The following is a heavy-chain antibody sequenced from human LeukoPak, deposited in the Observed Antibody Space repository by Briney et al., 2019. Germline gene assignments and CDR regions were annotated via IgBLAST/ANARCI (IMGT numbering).Heavy chain of an antibody. D-gene: IGHD2-2*01. CDR1: GYTFTSYG. Sequence: ASVKVSCKASGYTFTSYGISWVRQAPGQGLEWMGWISAHNGNTNYAQKLQGRVTMTTDTSTSTAYMELRSLRSDDTAVYYCARVLGYCSSTSCAYYYGMDVWGQGTTVTVSS. V-gene: IGHV1-18*01. CDR2: ISAHNGNT. CDR3: ARVLGYCSSTSCAYYYGMDV. J-gene: IGHJ6*02.